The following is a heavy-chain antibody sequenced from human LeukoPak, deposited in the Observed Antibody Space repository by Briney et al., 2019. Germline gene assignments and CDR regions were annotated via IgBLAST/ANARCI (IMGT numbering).Heavy chain of an antibody. J-gene: IGHJ4*02. Sequence: SETLSLTCTVSGGSISYYYWTWIRQSPGKGLEWIAYVHYSGRTNYNPSLKSRVSISVDTSKKQFSLNLSSVTAADTAVYYCARRGNSWNDFDSWGQGTLVTVSS. CDR3: ARRGNSWNDFDS. CDR2: VHYSGRT. CDR1: GGSISYYY. V-gene: IGHV4-59*08. D-gene: IGHD6-13*01.